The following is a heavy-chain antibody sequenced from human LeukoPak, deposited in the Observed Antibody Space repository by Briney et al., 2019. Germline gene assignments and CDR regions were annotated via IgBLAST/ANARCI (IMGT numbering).Heavy chain of an antibody. CDR3: ARDRGKTSPYYYVDV. D-gene: IGHD4-23*01. V-gene: IGHV3-21*01. CDR2: ISSSSSYM. CDR1: GSTFSTYS. J-gene: IGHJ6*03. Sequence: AGGSLRLSCAVSGSTFSTYSMHWVRQAPGKGLEWVSSISSSSSYMNYADSVKGRFTISRDNAENSLYLQMNSLRAEDTAVYYCARDRGKTSPYYYVDVWGKGTTVTVSS.